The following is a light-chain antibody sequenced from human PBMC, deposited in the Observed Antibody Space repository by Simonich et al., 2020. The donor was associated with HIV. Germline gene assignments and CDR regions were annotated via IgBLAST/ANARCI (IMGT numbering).Light chain of an antibody. CDR3: VLYMGSGISV. J-gene: IGLJ3*02. CDR2: SQN. Sequence: TVVTQETSSSVSPGGTVTLTCALSSGSVSTSYYPTWYHQTPGQPPRTLFYSQNTRSSGVPVRFSGSILGNKAVLTITGAQADDEGDYYCVLYMGSGISVFGGGTKLTVL. CDR1: SGSVSTSYY. V-gene: IGLV8-61*01.